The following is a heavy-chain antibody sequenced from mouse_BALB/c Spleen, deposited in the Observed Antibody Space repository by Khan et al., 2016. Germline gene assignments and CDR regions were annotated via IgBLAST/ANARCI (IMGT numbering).Heavy chain of an antibody. CDR2: IWAGGST. V-gene: IGHV2-9*02. J-gene: IGHJ3*01. CDR1: GFSLTSYG. Sequence: QVQLKQSGPGLVAPSQSLSITCTVSGFSLTSYGVHWVRQPPGKGLEWLGVIWAGGSTNYISALMSRLSISKDNSKNQVFLKMKSLQTDETAIYYCGRDGGGTCWGPGTLVTVSA. CDR3: GRDGGGTC.